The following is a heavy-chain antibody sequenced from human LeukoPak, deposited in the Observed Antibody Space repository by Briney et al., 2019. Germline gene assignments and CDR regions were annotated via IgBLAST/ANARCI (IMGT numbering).Heavy chain of an antibody. CDR3: ARLNDFWSGYYIGWYYFDY. V-gene: IGHV4-31*03. D-gene: IGHD3-3*01. CDR1: GGSISSGGYY. Sequence: SETLSLTCTVSGGSISSGGYYWSWIRQYPGKGLEWIGYIYYSGSTYYNPSPKSRVTISVDTSKNQFSLKLSSVTAADTAVYYCARLNDFWSGYYIGWYYFDYWGQGTLVTVSS. J-gene: IGHJ4*02. CDR2: IYYSGST.